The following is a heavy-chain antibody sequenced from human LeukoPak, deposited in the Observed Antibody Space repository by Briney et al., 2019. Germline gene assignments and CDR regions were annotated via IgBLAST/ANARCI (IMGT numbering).Heavy chain of an antibody. J-gene: IGHJ4*02. D-gene: IGHD3-22*01. Sequence: GGSLRLSCAASGFSFSSYAINWVRQPPGKGLGWVSSISPSSSYIHYADSAKGRFTISRDNAKNSLYLQMNSLRAEDTAVYYCARVVTYYSDSSGYALDYWGQGALVTVSS. CDR1: GFSFSSYA. CDR2: ISPSSSYI. CDR3: ARVVTYYSDSSGYALDY. V-gene: IGHV3-21*01.